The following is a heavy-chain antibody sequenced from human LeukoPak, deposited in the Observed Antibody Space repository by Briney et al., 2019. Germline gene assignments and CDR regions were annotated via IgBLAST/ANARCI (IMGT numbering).Heavy chain of an antibody. Sequence: GRSLRLSCAASGFTFDDYAMHWVRQAPGKGLEWASGISWNSGSIGYADSVKGRFTISRDNAKNSLYLQMNSLRVEDTALYYCAKDTYSSSWAELENWGQGTLVTVSS. CDR1: GFTFDDYA. V-gene: IGHV3-9*01. CDR3: AKDTYSSSWAELEN. CDR2: ISWNSGSI. J-gene: IGHJ4*02. D-gene: IGHD6-13*01.